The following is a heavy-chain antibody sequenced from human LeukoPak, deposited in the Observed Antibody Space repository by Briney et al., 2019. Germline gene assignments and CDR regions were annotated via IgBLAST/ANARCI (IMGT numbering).Heavy chain of an antibody. CDR3: ASGRGIAVAGTGTETYYLDY. CDR2: IWYDGSNK. CDR1: GFTFSSYG. J-gene: IGHJ4*02. V-gene: IGHV3-33*01. D-gene: IGHD6-19*01. Sequence: GRSLRLSCAASGFTFSSYGMHWVRQAPGKGLEWVAVIWYDGSNKYYVDSVKGRFTISRDNSKNTVYLQMNSLRAEDTAVYYCASGRGIAVAGTGTETYYLDYWGQGTLVTVSS.